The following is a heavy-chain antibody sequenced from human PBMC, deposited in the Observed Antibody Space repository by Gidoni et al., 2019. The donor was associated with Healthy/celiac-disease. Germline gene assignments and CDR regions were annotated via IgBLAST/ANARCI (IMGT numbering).Heavy chain of an antibody. V-gene: IGHV4-34*01. Sequence: QVQLQQWGAGLLKPSETLSLTCAVYGGSFSGYYWSWIRQPPGKGLEWIGKINHSGSTNYNPSLKSRVTISVDTSKNQFSLKLSSVTAADTAVYYCARGRYCSGGSCYRAAWFDPWGQGTLVTVSS. D-gene: IGHD2-15*01. CDR2: INHSGST. CDR3: ARGRYCSGGSCYRAAWFDP. J-gene: IGHJ5*02. CDR1: GGSFSGYY.